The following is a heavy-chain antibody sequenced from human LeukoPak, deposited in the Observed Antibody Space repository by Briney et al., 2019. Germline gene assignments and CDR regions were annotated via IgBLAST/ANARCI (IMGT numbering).Heavy chain of an antibody. CDR2: IYHSGST. Sequence: SETLSFTCTVSGYSISSGYYWGWIRQPPGKGLEWIGSIYHSGSTYYNPSLKSRVTISVDTSKNQFSLKLSSVTAADTAVYYCARKVRYLATIRYYYYMDVWGKGTTVTVSS. D-gene: IGHD5-12*01. CDR1: GYSISSGYY. J-gene: IGHJ6*03. V-gene: IGHV4-38-2*02. CDR3: ARKVRYLATIRYYYYMDV.